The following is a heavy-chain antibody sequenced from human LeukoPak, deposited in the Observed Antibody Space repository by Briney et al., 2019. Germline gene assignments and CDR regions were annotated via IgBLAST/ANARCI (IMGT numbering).Heavy chain of an antibody. D-gene: IGHD3-22*01. Sequence: PGRSLRLSCAASGFTFSSYAMHWVRQAPGKGLEWVAVMSYDGSHQYYADSVRGRFIISGDYSKNTLYLQMNSLRPEDSAVYFCARDPGGYSSGVFDYWGQGAVVSVSS. CDR3: ARDPGGYSSGVFDY. V-gene: IGHV3-30*04. CDR1: GFTFSSYA. CDR2: MSYDGSHQ. J-gene: IGHJ4*02.